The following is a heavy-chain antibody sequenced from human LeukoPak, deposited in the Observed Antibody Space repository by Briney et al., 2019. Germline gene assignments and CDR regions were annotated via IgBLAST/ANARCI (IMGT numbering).Heavy chain of an antibody. CDR3: ARDKSRTYGSADAFDI. CDR1: GGPISSYY. Sequence: SETLSLTCTVSGGPISSYYWSWIRQPAGKGLEWIGRIYTSGSTNYNPSLKSRVTMSVDTSKNQFSLKLSSVTAADTAVYYCARDKSRTYGSADAFDIWGQGTMVTVSS. CDR2: IYTSGST. V-gene: IGHV4-4*07. J-gene: IGHJ3*02. D-gene: IGHD3-10*01.